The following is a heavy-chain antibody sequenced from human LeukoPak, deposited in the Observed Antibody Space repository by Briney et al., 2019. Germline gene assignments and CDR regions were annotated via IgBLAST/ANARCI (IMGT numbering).Heavy chain of an antibody. V-gene: IGHV4-59*08. CDR2: IYYSGST. CDR3: ARPARGESGGDAFDI. CDR1: GGSFSGYY. J-gene: IGHJ3*02. Sequence: SETLSLTCAVYGGSFSGYYWSWIRQPPGKGLEWIGYIYYSGSTNYNPSLKSRVTISVDTSKNQFSLKLSSVTAADTAVYYCARPARGESGGDAFDIWGQGTMVTVSS. D-gene: IGHD3-10*01.